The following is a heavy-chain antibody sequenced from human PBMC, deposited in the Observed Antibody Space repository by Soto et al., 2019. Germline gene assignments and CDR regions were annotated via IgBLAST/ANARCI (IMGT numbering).Heavy chain of an antibody. J-gene: IGHJ4*02. V-gene: IGHV6-1*01. CDR1: GDRVSSNVVA. CDR3: ARDRGYYYSGTYLYYYDY. Sequence: PSQTLSLTCAISGDRVSSNVVAWNWIRQSPSRGLEWLGRTYYRARWNTDYAVSVKSRITIKPDTSKNLFSLHLNSVTPEDTAVYYCARDRGYYYSGTYLYYYDYWGQGTLVTVSS. CDR2: TYYRARWNT. D-gene: IGHD3-10*01.